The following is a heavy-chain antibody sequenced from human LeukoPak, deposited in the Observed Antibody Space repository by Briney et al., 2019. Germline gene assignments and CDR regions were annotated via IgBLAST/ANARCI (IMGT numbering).Heavy chain of an antibody. CDR3: ARDQRSLFDV. Sequence: SETLSLACSVSDGSINSDTYYWGWIRQPPGKGLEWIASIYSGGNTFHNPSLKSRVTISLDTSKNQFSLKLTSVTAADTAVYYCARDQRSLFDVWGQGSLVIVSS. J-gene: IGHJ4*02. CDR1: DGSINSDTYY. CDR2: IYSGGNT. V-gene: IGHV4-39*07. D-gene: IGHD1-26*01.